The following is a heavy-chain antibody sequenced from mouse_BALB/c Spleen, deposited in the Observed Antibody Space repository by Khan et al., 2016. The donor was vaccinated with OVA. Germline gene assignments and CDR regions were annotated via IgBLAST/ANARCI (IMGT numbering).Heavy chain of an antibody. CDR3: ARPPYFSYVLDN. CDR1: GHTFTKFG. CDR2: INTYTGEP. V-gene: IGHV9-3-1*01. D-gene: IGHD2-10*01. J-gene: IGHJ4*01. Sequence: QIQLVQSGPEVKKPGETVKISCKASGHTFTKFGMNWVKQAPGKGLKWMGWINTYTGEPTYADDFNGRFAFSLETSASTAYLQINNLKNEETATNFCARPPYFSYVLDNWGQGTSVTVSS.